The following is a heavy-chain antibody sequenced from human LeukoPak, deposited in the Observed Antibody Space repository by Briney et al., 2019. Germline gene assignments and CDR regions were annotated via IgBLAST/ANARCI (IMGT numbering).Heavy chain of an antibody. D-gene: IGHD2-15*01. CDR1: GFPFSSYW. CDR3: AQKGGTDH. V-gene: IGHV3-48*02. J-gene: IGHJ4*02. CDR2: ISSSSSAM. Sequence: GGSLRLSCVASGFPFSSYWMTWVRQAPGKGLEWISYISSSSSAMYYADSVKGRFTISRDNAKNSLYLQVSSLRDEDTAVYYCAQKGGTDHWGQGTLVTVSS.